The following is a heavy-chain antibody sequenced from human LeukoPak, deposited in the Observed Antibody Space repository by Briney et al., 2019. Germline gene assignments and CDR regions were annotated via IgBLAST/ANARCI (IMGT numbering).Heavy chain of an antibody. CDR2: ISGGGAGT. V-gene: IGHV3-23*01. D-gene: IGHD2-15*01. Sequence: GGSLRLSCAASGLSFSFYAMSWVRQAPGKGLEWVSSISGGGAGTYYADSVRGRFTISRDNSKSTLCLQINGLRAEDTAVYYCAKQLGYCSDGSCYFPYWGQGTLVTVSS. J-gene: IGHJ4*02. CDR3: AKQLGYCSDGSCYFPY. CDR1: GLSFSFYA.